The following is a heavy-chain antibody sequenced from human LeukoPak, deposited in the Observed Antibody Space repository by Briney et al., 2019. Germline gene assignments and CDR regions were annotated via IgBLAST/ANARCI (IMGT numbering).Heavy chain of an antibody. J-gene: IGHJ4*02. CDR3: ARGRGYSHGFLEY. D-gene: IGHD5-18*01. CDR2: IIGMFGTT. Sequence: SVKVSCKASGGTFSSYSFSWVRQAPGQGLEWIGGIIGMFGTTNYAQMFQGRVTIITEEFTSTAYIELSSLRSEDTAVYYCARGRGYSHGFLEYWGQGTLVTVSS. CDR1: GGTFSSYS. V-gene: IGHV1-69*05.